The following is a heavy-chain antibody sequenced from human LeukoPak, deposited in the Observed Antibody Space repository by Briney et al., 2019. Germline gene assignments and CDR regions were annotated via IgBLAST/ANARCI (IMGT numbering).Heavy chain of an antibody. Sequence: WASVKVSCKASGYTFTGYYMHWVRQAPGQGLEWMGWINPNSGGTNYAQKFQGRVTMTRDTSISTAYMELSRLRSDDTAVYYCARGAKLRRWLQPDYWGQGTLVTVSS. CDR1: GYTFTGYY. CDR3: ARGAKLRRWLQPDY. CDR2: INPNSGGT. J-gene: IGHJ4*02. D-gene: IGHD5-24*01. V-gene: IGHV1-2*02.